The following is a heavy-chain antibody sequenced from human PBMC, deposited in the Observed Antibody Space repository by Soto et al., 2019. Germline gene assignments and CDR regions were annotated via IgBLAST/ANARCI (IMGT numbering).Heavy chain of an antibody. CDR1: GYTLTELS. J-gene: IGHJ5*02. CDR2: FDPEDGET. D-gene: IGHD4-17*01. Sequence: ASVKVSCKVSGYTLTELSMHWVRQAPGKGLEWMGGFDPEDGETIYAQKFQGRVTMTEDTSTDTAYMELSSLRSEDTAVYYCATTIKPYGDYHPHWFDPWGQGTLVTVSS. V-gene: IGHV1-24*01. CDR3: ATTIKPYGDYHPHWFDP.